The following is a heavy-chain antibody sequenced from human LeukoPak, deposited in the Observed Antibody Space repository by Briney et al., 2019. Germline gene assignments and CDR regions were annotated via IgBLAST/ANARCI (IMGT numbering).Heavy chain of an antibody. V-gene: IGHV1-18*04. CDR2: TSADNGNT. CDR3: ARDRRGYSAYDGEGFDY. Sequence: GASVKVSCKASGFTFKNYGFSWVRQAPGQGLQWMGWTSADNGNTKYAQNLQGRVIMTTDRSTGTAYVELTSLRSDGTAVYYCARDRRGYSAYDGEGFDYWGQGTLVTVSS. J-gene: IGHJ4*02. CDR1: GFTFKNYG. D-gene: IGHD5-12*01.